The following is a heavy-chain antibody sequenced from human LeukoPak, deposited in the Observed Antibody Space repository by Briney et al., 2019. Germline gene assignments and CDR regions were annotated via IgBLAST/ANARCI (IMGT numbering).Heavy chain of an antibody. J-gene: IGHJ6*02. CDR3: ARHITMIVVVNYYYGMDV. D-gene: IGHD3-22*01. Sequence: ASVKVSCKASGYTFTSYYMRWVRQAPGQGLEWMGIINPSGGSTSYAQKFQGRVTMTRDTSTSTVYMELSSLRSEDTAVYYCARHITMIVVVNYYYGMDVWGQGTTVTVSS. V-gene: IGHV1-46*01. CDR1: GYTFTSYY. CDR2: INPSGGST.